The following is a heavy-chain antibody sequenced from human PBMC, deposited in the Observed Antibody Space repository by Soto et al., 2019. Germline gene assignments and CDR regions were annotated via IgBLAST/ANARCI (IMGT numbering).Heavy chain of an antibody. CDR2: IYYSGST. J-gene: IGHJ5*02. Sequence: QVQLQESGPGLVKPSQTLSLTCTVSVASISSCGYYWSWIRQHPGEGLEWIGYIYYSGSTSYNPSLKSRVTISVDTSKNQFSLKLSSVTDADTAVYYCARESKYDTSGYPPWFAPWGKGTLVTVSS. CDR3: ARESKYDTSGYPPWFAP. D-gene: IGHD3-22*01. CDR1: VASISSCGYY. V-gene: IGHV4-31*03.